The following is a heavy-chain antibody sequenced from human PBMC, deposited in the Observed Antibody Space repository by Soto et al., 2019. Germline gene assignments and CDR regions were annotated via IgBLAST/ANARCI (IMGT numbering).Heavy chain of an antibody. Sequence: GGSLRLSCAASGFTFSSYAMHWVRQAPGKGLEWVSVISNSSSYIYYADSVKGRFTISRDNAKNSLYLQMNSLRAEDTAVYYCARDPEEPFGYWGQGTLVTVSS. V-gene: IGHV3-21*01. CDR2: ISNSSSYI. CDR1: GFTFSSYA. D-gene: IGHD1-26*01. CDR3: ARDPEEPFGY. J-gene: IGHJ4*02.